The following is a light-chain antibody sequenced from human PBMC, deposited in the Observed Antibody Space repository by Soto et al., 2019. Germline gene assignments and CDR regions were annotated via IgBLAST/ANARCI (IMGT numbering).Light chain of an antibody. CDR1: SSDVDNYNY. V-gene: IGLV2-8*01. CDR3: TSYAAGKNVV. CDR2: EVN. Sequence: QSALTQPPSASGSPGQSVTISCTGTSSDVDNYNYVSWYQQYPGKAPKLMIYEVNKRPSGVPDRFSGSKSGNTASLTASGLQAEDEADYYCTSYAAGKNVVFGGGTKLTVL. J-gene: IGLJ2*01.